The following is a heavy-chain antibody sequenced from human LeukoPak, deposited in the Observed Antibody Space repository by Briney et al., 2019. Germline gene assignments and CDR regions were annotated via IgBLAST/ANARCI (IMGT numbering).Heavy chain of an antibody. D-gene: IGHD6-13*01. CDR2: IKSKTDGGTT. Sequence: GGSLRLSCVASGFYFGGHAMHWLRQAPGKGLEWVGRIKSKTDGGTTDYAAPVKGRFTISRDDSKNTLYLQMNSLKTEDTAVYYCTTEETAPTPGYSSSRVVDYWGQGTLVTVSS. J-gene: IGHJ4*02. CDR1: GFYFGGHA. CDR3: TTEETAPTPGYSSSRVVDY. V-gene: IGHV3-15*01.